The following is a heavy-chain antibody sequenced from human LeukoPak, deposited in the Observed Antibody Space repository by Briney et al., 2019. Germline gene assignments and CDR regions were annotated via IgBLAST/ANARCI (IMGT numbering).Heavy chain of an antibody. CDR2: INSGGSST. J-gene: IGHJ4*02. D-gene: IGHD5-12*01. CDR1: GFTFSSSW. Sequence: PGGSLRLSCAASGFTFSSSWMHWVRQAPGKGLVWASRINSGGSSTNYADSVKGRFTISRDNAKNTLYLQLNSLRVEDTAVYYCARGYSGFDWGQGTLVTVSS. V-gene: IGHV3-74*01. CDR3: ARGYSGFD.